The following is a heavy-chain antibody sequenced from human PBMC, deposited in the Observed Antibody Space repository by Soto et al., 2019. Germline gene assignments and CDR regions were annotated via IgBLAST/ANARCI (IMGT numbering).Heavy chain of an antibody. CDR2: TYYSGST. J-gene: IGHJ3*02. V-gene: IGHV4-39*01. Sequence: QLQLQESGPGLVKPSETLSLTCTVSGGSISSSSYYWGWIRQPPGKGLEWIGSTYYSGSTYYNPSLRSRVTISVDTSKNQFSLKLSSVTAADTAVYYCASGRWFGLFDIWGQGTMVTVSS. D-gene: IGHD3-10*01. CDR1: GGSISSSSYY. CDR3: ASGRWFGLFDI.